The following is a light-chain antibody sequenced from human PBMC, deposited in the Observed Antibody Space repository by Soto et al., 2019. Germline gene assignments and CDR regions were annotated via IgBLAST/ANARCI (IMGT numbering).Light chain of an antibody. Sequence: SALTQPASVSGSPGQAITISCTGTSSDVGSYNLVSWYQQHPGKAPKLMIYEGNKRPSGVSDRFSGSKSGNSASLTICGLQSEDEADYYCAAWDDSLNGSYVFGTGTKVTVL. CDR1: SSDVGSYNL. CDR3: AAWDDSLNGSYV. V-gene: IGLV2-23*01. J-gene: IGLJ1*01. CDR2: EGN.